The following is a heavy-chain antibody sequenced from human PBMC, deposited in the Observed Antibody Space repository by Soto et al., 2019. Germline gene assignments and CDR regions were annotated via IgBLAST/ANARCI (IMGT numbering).Heavy chain of an antibody. V-gene: IGHV3-33*01. CDR1: GFTFSSYG. D-gene: IGHD1-26*01. CDR2: IWYDGSNK. Sequence: GGSLRLSCAASGFTFSSYGMHWVRQAPGKGLEWVAVIWYDGSNKYYADSVKGRFTISRDNSKNTLYLQMNSLRAEDTAVYYCARDRSSGSYELFDYWGQGTLVTVSS. CDR3: ARDRSSGSYELFDY. J-gene: IGHJ4*02.